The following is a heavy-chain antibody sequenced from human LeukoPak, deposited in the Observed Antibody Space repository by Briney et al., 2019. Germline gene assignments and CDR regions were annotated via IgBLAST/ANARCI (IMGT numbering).Heavy chain of an antibody. V-gene: IGHV4-59*01. J-gene: IGHJ4*02. D-gene: IGHD1-14*01. CDR2: IYYSGST. CDR3: ARYHSRGVDY. CDR1: GGSINSYY. Sequence: SETLSLTCTVSGGSINSYYWSWIRQPPGKGLEWIGYIYYSGSTGYNPSLKSRVTISVDTSKNQFSLKLSSVTAADTAVYYCARYHSRGVDYWGQGTLVTASS.